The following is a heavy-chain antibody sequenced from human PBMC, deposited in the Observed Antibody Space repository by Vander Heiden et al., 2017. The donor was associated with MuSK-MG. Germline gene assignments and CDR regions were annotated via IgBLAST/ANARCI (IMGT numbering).Heavy chain of an antibody. CDR2: IIPIFGTA. D-gene: IGHD5-12*01. V-gene: IGHV1-69*01. CDR3: ARAKDSGDDAENWFDP. CDR1: GGTFSSYA. Sequence: QVQLVQSGAEVKKPGSSVKVSCKASGGTFSSYAISWVRQAPGQGLEWMGGIIPIFGTAKYAQKCQGRVTITADESTSTADMERSSMRSEEKAVYYCARAKDSGDDAENWFDPWGQGTLVTVSS. J-gene: IGHJ5*02.